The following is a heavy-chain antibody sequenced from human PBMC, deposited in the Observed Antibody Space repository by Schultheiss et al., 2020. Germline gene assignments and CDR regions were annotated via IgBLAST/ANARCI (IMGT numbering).Heavy chain of an antibody. CDR2: IYHSGST. V-gene: IGHV4-4*02. J-gene: IGHJ6*04. CDR1: GGSISSSNW. Sequence: SATLSLTCAVSGGSISSSNWWSWVRQPPGKGLEWIGEIYHSGSTNYNPSLKSRVTISVDKSKNQFSLKLSSVTAADTAVYYCARASPGYYYYYGMDVWGKGTTVTVSS. CDR3: ARASPGYYYYYGMDV.